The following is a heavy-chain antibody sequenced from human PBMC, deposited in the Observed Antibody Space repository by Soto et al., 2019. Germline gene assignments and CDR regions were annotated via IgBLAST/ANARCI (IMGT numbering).Heavy chain of an antibody. Sequence: QVQLVESGGGVVQPGRSLRLSCAASGFTFRSYGMHWVRQAPGKGLEWVAVIWNDGSERYYADSVKGRFTISRDNSKNTLDLKMNRLKAEDTAGYYCARDRAGVGYNIDVWGQGTTVTVSS. V-gene: IGHV3-33*01. J-gene: IGHJ6*02. D-gene: IGHD5-12*01. CDR3: ARDRAGVGYNIDV. CDR1: GFTFRSYG. CDR2: IWNDGSER.